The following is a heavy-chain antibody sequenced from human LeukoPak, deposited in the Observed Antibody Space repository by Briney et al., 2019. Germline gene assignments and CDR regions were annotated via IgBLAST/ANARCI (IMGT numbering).Heavy chain of an antibody. CDR3: ARGRGLDYYDSSSHFDY. CDR2: VSGSGDTT. Sequence: GGSLRLSCAASGFSFGTYAMSWVRQAPGKGLEWISGVSGSGDTTHYTDSEKGRFTISRGNSKNTLYLQMNSLRAEDTAVYYCARGRGLDYYDSSSHFDYWGQGTLVTVSS. D-gene: IGHD3-22*01. V-gene: IGHV3-23*01. CDR1: GFSFGTYA. J-gene: IGHJ4*02.